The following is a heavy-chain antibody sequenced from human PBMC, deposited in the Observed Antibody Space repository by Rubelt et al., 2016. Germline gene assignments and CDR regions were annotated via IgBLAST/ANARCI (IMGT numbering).Heavy chain of an antibody. CDR3: APSWDY. V-gene: IGHV3-7*01. CDR2: IKQDGGEK. Sequence: LQLQESGPGLVKPSETLSLTCSVSGGSISSSSYYWGWIRQSPGKGLEWVANIKQDGGEKYYADSVKGRVTISRDNAKSSMYLQMNGLRFEDTAVYYCAPSWDYWGQGTRVAVSS. CDR1: GGSISSSSYY. J-gene: IGHJ4*02.